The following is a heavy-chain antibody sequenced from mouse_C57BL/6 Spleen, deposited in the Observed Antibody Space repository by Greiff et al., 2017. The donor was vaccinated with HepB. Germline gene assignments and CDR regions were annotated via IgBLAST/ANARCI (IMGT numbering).Heavy chain of an antibody. Sequence: QVQLQQSGAELVRPGASVTLSCKASGYTFTDYEMHWVKQTPVHGLEWIGAIDPETGGTAYNQKFKGKAILTADKSSSTAYMELRSLTSEDSAVYYCTRRMGLPYAMDYWGQGTSVTVSS. J-gene: IGHJ4*01. CDR1: GYTFTDYE. CDR3: TRRMGLPYAMDY. V-gene: IGHV1-15*01. D-gene: IGHD2-2*01. CDR2: IDPETGGT.